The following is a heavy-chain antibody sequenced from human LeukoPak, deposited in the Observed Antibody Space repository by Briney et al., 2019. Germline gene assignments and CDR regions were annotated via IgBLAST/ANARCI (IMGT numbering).Heavy chain of an antibody. CDR1: GFTFSSYS. V-gene: IGHV3-21*01. CDR2: ISSSSSYI. J-gene: IGHJ4*02. CDR3: ARGGRGYSGYDFDY. D-gene: IGHD5-12*01. Sequence: PGGSLRLSCAASGFTFSSYSMNWVRQAPGKGLEWVSSISSSSSYIYYADSVKGRFTISRDNAKNSLYLQMNSLRAEDTAVYYCARGGRGYSGYDFDYWGQGTLVTVSS.